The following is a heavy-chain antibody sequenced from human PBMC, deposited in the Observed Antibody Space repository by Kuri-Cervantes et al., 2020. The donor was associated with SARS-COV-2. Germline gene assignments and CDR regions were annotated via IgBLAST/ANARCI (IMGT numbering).Heavy chain of an antibody. CDR3: ARDRASGELQMVARSYYYYYDMDV. V-gene: IGHV1-18*01. D-gene: IGHD6-13*01. J-gene: IGHJ6*02. CDR2: ISAYNGNT. CDR1: GYTFTSYG. Sequence: ASVKVSCKASGYTFTSYGISWVRQAPGQGLEWMGWISAYNGNTNYVQNLQGRVTMTTDTSKSTAYMEMRSLRSDDTAVYYCARDRASGELQMVARSYYYYYDMDVWGQGTTVTVSS.